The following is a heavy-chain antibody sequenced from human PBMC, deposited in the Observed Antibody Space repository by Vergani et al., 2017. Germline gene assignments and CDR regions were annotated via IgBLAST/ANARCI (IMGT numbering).Heavy chain of an antibody. Sequence: QVTLRESGPALVKPTQTLTLTCTFSGFSLSTSGMCVSWIRQPPGKALEWLARIDWDEDKYYSTSLKTRLPISKDTSKNQVVLTMTNMDPVDTATYYCARIKSSSWSRGGGMDVWGQGTTVTVSS. CDR2: IDWDEDK. J-gene: IGHJ6*02. D-gene: IGHD6-13*01. CDR1: GFSLSTSGMC. CDR3: ARIKSSSWSRGGGMDV. V-gene: IGHV2-70*15.